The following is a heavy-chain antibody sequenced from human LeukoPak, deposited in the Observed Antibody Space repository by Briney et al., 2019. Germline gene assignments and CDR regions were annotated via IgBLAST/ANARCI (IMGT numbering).Heavy chain of an antibody. D-gene: IGHD3-22*01. CDR1: GGSFSGYY. J-gene: IGHJ3*02. Sequence: KPSETLSLTCAVYGGSFSGYYWSWIRQPPGKGLEWIGEINHSGSTNCNPSLKSRVTISVDTSKNQFSLKLSSVTAADTAVYYCARGLIREPYYYDSSGAFDIWGQGTMVTVSS. V-gene: IGHV4-34*01. CDR2: INHSGST. CDR3: ARGLIREPYYYDSSGAFDI.